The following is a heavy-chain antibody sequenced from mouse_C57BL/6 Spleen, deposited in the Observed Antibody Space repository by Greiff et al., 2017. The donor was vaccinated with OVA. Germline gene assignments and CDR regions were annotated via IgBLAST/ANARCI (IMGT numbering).Heavy chain of an antibody. CDR1: GYTFTSYW. CDR3: ARTWL. D-gene: IGHD1-2*01. J-gene: IGHJ2*01. Sequence: VKLQQPGAELVKPGASVKLSCKASGYTFTSYWMQWVKQRPGQGLEWIGEIDPSDSYTNYNQKFKGKATLTVDTSSSTAYMQLSSLTSEDSAVYYCARTWLWGQGTTLTVSS. V-gene: IGHV1-50*01. CDR2: IDPSDSYT.